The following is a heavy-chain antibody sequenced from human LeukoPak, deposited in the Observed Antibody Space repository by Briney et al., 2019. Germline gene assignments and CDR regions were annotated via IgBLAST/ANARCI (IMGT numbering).Heavy chain of an antibody. J-gene: IGHJ6*02. CDR3: AKELAAAGTYYYYGMDV. V-gene: IGHV3-30*18. CDR2: ISYDGSNK. D-gene: IGHD6-13*01. Sequence: ERSLRLSCAASGFTFSSYGMHWVRQAPGKGLEWVAVISYDGSNKYYADSVKGRFTISRDNSKNTLYLQMNSLRAEDTAVYYCAKELAAAGTYYYYGMDVWGQGTTVTVSS. CDR1: GFTFSSYG.